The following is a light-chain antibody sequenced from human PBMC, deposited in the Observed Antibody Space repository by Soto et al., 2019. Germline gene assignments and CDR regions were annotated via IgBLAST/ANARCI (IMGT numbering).Light chain of an antibody. V-gene: IGLV2-11*01. Sequence: QSVLTQPRSVSGSPGQSVTISCTGTSSDVGAYNFVSWYQQHPGKAPKVMIYDVSERPSGVPDRFSGSKSGNTASLTISGLQDDDEADYYCCSFAGYFTVVFGGGTKLTVL. J-gene: IGLJ2*01. CDR3: CSFAGYFTVV. CDR1: SSDVGAYNF. CDR2: DVS.